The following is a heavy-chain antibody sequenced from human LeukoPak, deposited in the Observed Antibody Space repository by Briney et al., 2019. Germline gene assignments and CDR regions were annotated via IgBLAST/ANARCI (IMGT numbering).Heavy chain of an antibody. CDR2: IYYSGST. CDR1: GGSISSGGYY. D-gene: IGHD6-13*01. CDR3: ARGSSSWYYYYGMDV. V-gene: IGHV4-31*03. J-gene: IGHJ6*02. Sequence: PSETLSLTCTVSGGSISSGGYYWSWIRQHPGKGLEWIGYIYYSGSTYYNPSLKSRVTISVDTSKNQFSLKLSSVTAADTAVYYCARGSSSWYYYYGMDVRGQGTTVTVSS.